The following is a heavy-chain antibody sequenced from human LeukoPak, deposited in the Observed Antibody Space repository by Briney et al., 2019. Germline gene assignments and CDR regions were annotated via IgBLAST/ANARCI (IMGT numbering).Heavy chain of an antibody. D-gene: IGHD2-2*01. CDR2: ISYDGSNK. J-gene: IGHJ4*02. CDR3: ARARYQLPRPGFGGSVAGSTYFDY. V-gene: IGHV3-30*04. CDR1: GFTFSSYT. Sequence: GRALRLSCAASGFTFSSYTMHWVRQAPGKGLEWVAVISYDGSNKYYEDSVKGRFTISRDNSKNTLYLQMNSLRAEETAVYYCARARYQLPRPGFGGSVAGSTYFDYWGQGTLVTVSS.